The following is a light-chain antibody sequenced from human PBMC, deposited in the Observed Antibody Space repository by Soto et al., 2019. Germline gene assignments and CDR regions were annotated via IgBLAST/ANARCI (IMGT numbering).Light chain of an antibody. J-gene: IGLJ3*02. V-gene: IGLV1-40*01. CDR2: GNS. Sequence: QSVLTQPPSVSGAPGQRVTISCTGSSSNIGAGHDVHWFQQLPGTAPKLLIYGNSDRPSGVPDRFSGSKSGTSASLAITGLQDEDEADYYCQSFDNSLSGFWVFGGGTQLTVL. CDR3: QSFDNSLSGFWV. CDR1: SSNIGAGHD.